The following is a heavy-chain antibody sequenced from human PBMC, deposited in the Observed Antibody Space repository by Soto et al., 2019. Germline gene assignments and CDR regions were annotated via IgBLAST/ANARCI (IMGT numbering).Heavy chain of an antibody. CDR1: GFIFSNYW. Sequence: EVQLVESGGDLVQPGGSLRLSCAGSGFIFSNYWMSWVRRAPGKGLEWVASIQKDGSETHYVDSVEGRVTISRDNAKNTVYLQMNSLRAEDTALYYCARGSTDAYPGSRIFDFWGRGTLVTVSA. V-gene: IGHV3-7*01. CDR3: ARGSTDAYPGSRIFDF. CDR2: IQKDGSET. D-gene: IGHD3-10*01. J-gene: IGHJ4*02.